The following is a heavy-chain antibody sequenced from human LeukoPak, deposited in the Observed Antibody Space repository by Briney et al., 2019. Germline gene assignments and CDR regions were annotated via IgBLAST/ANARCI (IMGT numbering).Heavy chain of an antibody. CDR1: GYTFTGFY. CDR2: INPNSGDT. Sequence: ASVKVSCKASGYTFTGFYVHWVRQAPGQGLEWMGRINPNSGDTNYAQKFQGRVTMTRDTSISTAYMELSRLRSDDTAVYYCARDYCGGDCFPDYWGQGTLVTVSS. J-gene: IGHJ4*02. CDR3: ARDYCGGDCFPDY. D-gene: IGHD2-21*02. V-gene: IGHV1-2*06.